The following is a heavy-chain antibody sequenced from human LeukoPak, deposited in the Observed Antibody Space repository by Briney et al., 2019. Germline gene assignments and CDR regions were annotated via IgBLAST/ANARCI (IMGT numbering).Heavy chain of an antibody. CDR3: ARDGRYCSSTSCYYYYYYMDV. D-gene: IGHD2-2*01. Sequence: GGSLRLSCAASGFTFSSYSINWVRQAPGKGLEWVSSISSGSSYMYYADSVKGRFTISRDNAKNSLYLQMNSLRAEDTAVYYCARDGRYCSSTSCYYYYYYMDVWGKGTTVTVSS. V-gene: IGHV3-21*01. CDR2: ISSGSSYM. J-gene: IGHJ6*03. CDR1: GFTFSSYS.